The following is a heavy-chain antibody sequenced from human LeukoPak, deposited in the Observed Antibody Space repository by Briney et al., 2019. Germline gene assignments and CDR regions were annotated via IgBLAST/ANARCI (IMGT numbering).Heavy chain of an antibody. J-gene: IGHJ4*02. D-gene: IGHD2-8*01. CDR3: ARGPGVLAFDY. CDR1: GYTFTDQY. V-gene: IGHV1-2*02. Sequence: ASVKVSCKASGYTFTDQYMLWVRQAPGQGLEWMGWINPYNGATSYPQRFQGRVIMTRDTSISTAFMELSSLGSDDTAVYFCARGPGVLAFDYWGQGTLVTVSS. CDR2: INPYNGAT.